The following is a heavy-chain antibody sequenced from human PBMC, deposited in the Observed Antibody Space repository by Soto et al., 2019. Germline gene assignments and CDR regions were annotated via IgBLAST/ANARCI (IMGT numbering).Heavy chain of an antibody. CDR1: GGSISSYY. V-gene: IGHV4-59*01. CDR2: IYYSGST. J-gene: IGHJ4*02. Sequence: QVQLQESGPGLVKPSETLSLTCTVSGGSISSYYWSWIRQPPGKGLEWIGYIYYSGSTNYNPSLKGRVPISVDTSKIQFSMKLSSVTAADTAVYYCAAASGLGYFDYWGQGTLVIVSS. CDR3: AAASGLGYFDY. D-gene: IGHD3-16*01.